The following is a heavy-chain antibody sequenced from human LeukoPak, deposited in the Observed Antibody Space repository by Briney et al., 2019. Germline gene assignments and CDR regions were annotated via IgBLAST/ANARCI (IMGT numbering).Heavy chain of an antibody. V-gene: IGHV4-4*07. CDR1: GGAIRGYY. J-gene: IGHJ6*01. CDR3: GRAGSWSYGLDV. D-gene: IGHD6-13*01. Sequence: SETLSLTRTDPGGAIRGYYWSSIRQSAGKRLEWIGRFYPSGRPRYNPSLNSRVTIPVDTSTSQVPLMLSCVTAADTAVYYCGRAGSWSYGLDVWGQGTTVTGSS. CDR2: FYPSGRP.